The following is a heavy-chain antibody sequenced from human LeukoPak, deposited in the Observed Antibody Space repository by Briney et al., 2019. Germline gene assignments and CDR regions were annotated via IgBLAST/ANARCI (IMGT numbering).Heavy chain of an antibody. D-gene: IGHD2-2*01. CDR3: ARGGSTSYYYYYMDV. J-gene: IGHJ6*03. CDR2: IYTSGST. CDR1: GGSISSYY. V-gene: IGHV4-4*07. Sequence: SETLSLTCTVSGGSISSYYWSWIRQPAGKGLEWIGRIYTSGSTNYNLSLKSRVTMSVDTSKNQFSLKLSSVTAADTAVYYCARGGSTSYYYYYMDVWGKGTTVTVSS.